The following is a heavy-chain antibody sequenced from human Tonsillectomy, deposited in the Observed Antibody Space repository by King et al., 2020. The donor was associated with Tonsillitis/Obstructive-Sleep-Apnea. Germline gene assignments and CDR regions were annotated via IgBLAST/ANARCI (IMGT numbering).Heavy chain of an antibody. CDR2: IFSNDEK. CDR3: ARQVVPAAAQPESYYYYCMRV. CDR1: GFSLINARMG. D-gene: IGHD2-2*01. V-gene: IGHV2-26*01. Sequence: VTLKESGPVLVKPTETLTLTCTVSGFSLINARMGVSWIRQPPGKALEWLAHIFSNDEKSYSTSLKNRLTISKDTSKSQVVLTMTNMYPVDTDTFYCARQVVPAAAQPESYYYYCMRVWGKGTTVTVSS. J-gene: IGHJ6*03.